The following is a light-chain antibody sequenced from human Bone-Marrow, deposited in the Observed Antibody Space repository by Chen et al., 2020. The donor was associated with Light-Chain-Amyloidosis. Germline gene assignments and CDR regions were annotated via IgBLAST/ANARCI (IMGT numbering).Light chain of an antibody. CDR3: AAWDDSLSGPNWV. Sequence: SVLTQPPSASGTPGQRVTIACSGSVSNIGSNYVYWYQQLPGTAPKRLLYRNTPRPSGVPDRFSGSKSGTSASLAISGLRSEDEADYYCAAWDDSLSGPNWVFGGGTKLTVL. CDR1: VSNIGSNY. CDR2: RNT. V-gene: IGLV1-47*01. J-gene: IGLJ3*02.